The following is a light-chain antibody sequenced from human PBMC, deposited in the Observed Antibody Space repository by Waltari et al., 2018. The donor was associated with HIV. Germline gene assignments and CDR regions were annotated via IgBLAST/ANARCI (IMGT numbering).Light chain of an antibody. J-gene: IGLJ3*02. Sequence: QSALTQPASLSGSPGQSITISCTGTSSDVGGYNYVSWYQQHPGKAPKLMIFEVTKRPSGVSNRFSGSKSGNTASLTISGLQAEDEADYYCRSYTSSSTSVFGGGTKVTVL. CDR3: RSYTSSSTSV. CDR1: SSDVGGYNY. CDR2: EVT. V-gene: IGLV2-14*01.